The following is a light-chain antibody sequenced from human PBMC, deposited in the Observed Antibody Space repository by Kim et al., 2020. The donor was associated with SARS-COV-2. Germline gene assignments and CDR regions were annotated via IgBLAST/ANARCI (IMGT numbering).Light chain of an antibody. CDR3: QSTDSSGTWV. V-gene: IGLV3-25*03. CDR1: ALPKQY. J-gene: IGLJ3*02. CDR2: KDS. Sequence: SYELTQPPSVSVSPGQTARITCSGDALPKQYAYWYQQKPGQAPVLVIYKDSERPSGIHERFSGSSSGTTVTLTISGVQAEDEADYYCQSTDSSGTWVFGGGTQLTVL.